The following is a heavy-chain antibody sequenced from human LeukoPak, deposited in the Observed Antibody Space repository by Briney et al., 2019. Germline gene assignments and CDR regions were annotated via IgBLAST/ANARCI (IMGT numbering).Heavy chain of an antibody. J-gene: IGHJ4*02. V-gene: IGHV3-7*03. CDR2: IKQDGSEK. CDR1: GFTFSSYW. CDR3: ARDSDVWGSYRYLFDY. D-gene: IGHD3-16*02. Sequence: GRSLRLSCAASGFTFSSYWMSWVRQAPGKGLEWVANIKQDGSEKYYVDSVKGRFTISRDNAKNSLYLQMNSLRAEDTAVYYCARDSDVWGSYRYLFDYWGQGTLVTVSS.